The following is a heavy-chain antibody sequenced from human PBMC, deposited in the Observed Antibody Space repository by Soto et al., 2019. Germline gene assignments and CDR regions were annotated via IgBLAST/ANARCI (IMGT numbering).Heavy chain of an antibody. Sequence: TSETLSLTCTVSGDSISSSTYFWGWVRQPPGKGLEWIGSIYYSGSTYYNPSLKSRVTISVDTSENHFSLNLSSVTAADTAVYYCARVYYYGSGSYGFDPWGQGTLVTVSS. CDR3: ARVYYYGSGSYGFDP. D-gene: IGHD3-10*01. CDR2: IYYSGST. J-gene: IGHJ5*02. CDR1: GDSISSSTYF. V-gene: IGHV4-39*07.